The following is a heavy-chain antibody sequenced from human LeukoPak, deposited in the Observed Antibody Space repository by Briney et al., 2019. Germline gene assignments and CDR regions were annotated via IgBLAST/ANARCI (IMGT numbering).Heavy chain of an antibody. V-gene: IGHV3-21*01. J-gene: IGHJ4*02. Sequence: GGTLRLSCAASGFTFSDYGMSWVRQAPGKGLEWVSSISSSSSYIYYADSVKGRFTISRDNAKNSLYLQMNSLRAEDTAMYYCARATTYDILTGYFDYWGQGTLVTVSS. D-gene: IGHD3-9*01. CDR2: ISSSSSYI. CDR3: ARATTYDILTGYFDY. CDR1: GFTFSDYG.